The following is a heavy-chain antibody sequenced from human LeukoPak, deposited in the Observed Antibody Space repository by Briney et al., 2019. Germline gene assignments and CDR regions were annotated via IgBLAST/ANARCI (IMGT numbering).Heavy chain of an antibody. V-gene: IGHV1-2*02. Sequence: ASVTVSCKASGYTFTVYYIHWVRQAPGQGLEWMGWINPKSGGTNYAQKFQGRVTMTRDTSISTAYMELRRLRYDDTAVYYCARGGDYYDSSGYYDDAFDIWGQGTTVTVSS. D-gene: IGHD3-22*01. CDR1: GYTFTVYY. CDR2: INPKSGGT. CDR3: ARGGDYYDSSGYYDDAFDI. J-gene: IGHJ3*02.